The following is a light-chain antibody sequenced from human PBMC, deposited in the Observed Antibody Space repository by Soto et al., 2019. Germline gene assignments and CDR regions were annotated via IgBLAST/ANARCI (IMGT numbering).Light chain of an antibody. V-gene: IGKV1-8*01. CDR3: QQYNSYPLT. CDR1: QGISSY. Sequence: AIRLTQSPSSFSASIGDRVTITCRASQGISSYLAWYQQKPGKAPKLLIYGASTLQSGVPSRFSGSGSGTDFTLTISCLQSEDFATYYCQQYNSYPLTFGPGTKLEIK. CDR2: GAS. J-gene: IGKJ2*01.